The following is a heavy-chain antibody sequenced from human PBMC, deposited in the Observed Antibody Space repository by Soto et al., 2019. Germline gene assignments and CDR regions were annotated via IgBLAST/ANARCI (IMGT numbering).Heavy chain of an antibody. CDR2: VYYSGSA. CDR3: ARVDRRWLDP. J-gene: IGHJ5*02. V-gene: IGHV4-4*07. CDR1: CGSFISYY. Sequence: SETLSLTCTVSCGSFISYYWSWVRQPVGKGLEWIGRVYYSGSAIYNPSLKSRVSMSVDTSRSQISLNLKSVTAADTAVYYCARVDRRWLDPWGPGILVTVSS.